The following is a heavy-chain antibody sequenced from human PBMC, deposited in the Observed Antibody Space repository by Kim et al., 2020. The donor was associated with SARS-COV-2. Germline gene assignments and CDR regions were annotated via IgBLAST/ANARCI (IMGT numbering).Heavy chain of an antibody. CDR3: AKSLSGSYSNFDY. V-gene: IGHV3-23*01. J-gene: IGHJ4*02. D-gene: IGHD1-26*01. Sequence: SVEGRFTISRDNSKTTGYLRMTSLRAEATAVYYCAKSLSGSYSNFDYWGQGTLVTVSS.